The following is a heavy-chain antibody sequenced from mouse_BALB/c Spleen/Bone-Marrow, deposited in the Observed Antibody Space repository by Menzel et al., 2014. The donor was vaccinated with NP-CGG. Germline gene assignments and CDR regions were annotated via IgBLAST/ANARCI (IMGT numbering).Heavy chain of an antibody. CDR3: TRQRNWDHYAMDY. J-gene: IGHJ4*01. CDR2: ISSGGGYT. V-gene: IGHV5-6*01. Sequence: EVKLMEPGGDLVKPGGSLKLSCAASGFTFSTYGMSWVRQTPDKRLEWVATISSGGGYTYYPDSVKGRFTISRDNANNTLYLQMSSLKSEDTAMYYCTRQRNWDHYAMDYWGQGTSVTVSS. D-gene: IGHD4-1*01. CDR1: GFTFSTYG.